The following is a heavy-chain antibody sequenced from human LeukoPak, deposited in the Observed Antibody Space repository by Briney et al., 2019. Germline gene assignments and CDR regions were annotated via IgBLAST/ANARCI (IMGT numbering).Heavy chain of an antibody. D-gene: IGHD2-15*01. J-gene: IGHJ4*02. CDR2: INEDGSEK. Sequence: GGSLRLSYAASGFNFSSYAMRWVRQAPGKGLEGVANINEDGSEKYFVDSVKGRFTISRDNAKNSLYLQMNSLRAEDTALYYCAREGRYCSGGSCYHPDCWGQGTLVTVSS. CDR3: AREGRYCSGGSCYHPDC. CDR1: GFNFSSYA. V-gene: IGHV3-7*03.